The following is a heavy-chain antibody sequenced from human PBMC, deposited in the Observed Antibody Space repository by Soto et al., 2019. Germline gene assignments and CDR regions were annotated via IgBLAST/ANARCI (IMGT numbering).Heavy chain of an antibody. V-gene: IGHV3-21*01. Sequence: PGGSLRLSCADSGFNFSNYSMNWVRQAPGKGLEWVSSISSSSSYIYYAASVNGRFTISRENAKNSLYLQTNSLRAEDTAVYYCARDRQYSSSSYYYYGMDVWGQGTTVTVSS. CDR2: ISSSSSYI. CDR3: ARDRQYSSSSYYYYGMDV. J-gene: IGHJ6*02. D-gene: IGHD6-13*01. CDR1: GFNFSNYS.